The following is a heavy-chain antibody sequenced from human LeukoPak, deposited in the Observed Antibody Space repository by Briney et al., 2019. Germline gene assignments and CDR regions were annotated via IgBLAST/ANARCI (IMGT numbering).Heavy chain of an antibody. CDR3: ARDGSGWSSDY. CDR2: MWNDGITG. CDR1: GFNFRDSG. V-gene: IGHV3-33*01. Sequence: GGSLRLSCAASGFNFRDSGMHWVRQAPGKGLERVAVMWNDGITGKHADSVRGRFSVSRDNSKNTVYLQMDSLRADDTSVYYCARDGSGWSSDYWGQGTLVTVSS. J-gene: IGHJ4*02. D-gene: IGHD6-19*01.